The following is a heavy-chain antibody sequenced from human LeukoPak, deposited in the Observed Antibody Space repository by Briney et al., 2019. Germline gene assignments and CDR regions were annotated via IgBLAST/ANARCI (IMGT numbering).Heavy chain of an antibody. CDR2: LCTSEST. CDR3: ARDEKAGDTSGYAPRFDF. V-gene: IGHV4-4*07. CDR1: GDSISRYC. Sequence: PSETLSLTCTVSGDSISRYCWSWIRQPAGKGLEWIGRLCTSESTNYNPSLKSRVTMSVDTSDNQFSLNLSSVTAADTALYYCARDEKAGDTSGYAPRFDFWGQGALVTVSS. J-gene: IGHJ4*02. D-gene: IGHD3-22*01.